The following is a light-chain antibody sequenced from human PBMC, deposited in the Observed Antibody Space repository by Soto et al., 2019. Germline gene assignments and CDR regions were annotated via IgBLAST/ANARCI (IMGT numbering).Light chain of an antibody. CDR1: KNDIGVYDF. CDR3: CSYAGTYTFV. J-gene: IGLJ1*01. V-gene: IGLV2-11*01. Sequence: QSALTQPPSASGSPGQSVTISCTGTKNDIGVYDFVSWYQHHPGKAPKLMIYDVNKRPSGVPDRFSGSKSGNTASLTISGLQAEDEADYYCCSYAGTYTFVFGTGTKVTVL. CDR2: DVN.